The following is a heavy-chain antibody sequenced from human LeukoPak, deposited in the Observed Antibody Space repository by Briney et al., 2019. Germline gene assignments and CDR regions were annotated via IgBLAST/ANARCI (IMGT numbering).Heavy chain of an antibody. CDR1: GGTFSSYA. Sequence: ASVKVSCKASGGTFSSYAISWVRQAPGQGLEWMGGIIPIFGTANYAQKFQGRVTITADESTSTAYMELSSLRSEDTAVYYCARSIRRSIAAPAEPFDIWGQGTMVTVSS. V-gene: IGHV1-69*13. CDR2: IIPIFGTA. CDR3: ARSIRRSIAAPAEPFDI. J-gene: IGHJ3*02. D-gene: IGHD6-6*01.